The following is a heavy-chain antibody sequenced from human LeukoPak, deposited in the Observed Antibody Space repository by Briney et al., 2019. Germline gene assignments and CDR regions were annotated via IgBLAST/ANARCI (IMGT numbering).Heavy chain of an antibody. CDR2: TYYRSKWSN. CDR1: GDSVSNSVVT. D-gene: IGHD2-15*01. Sequence: SQTLSLTCAISGDSVSNSVVTWNWITQSPSRGLEWLGRTYYRSKWSNDYAVSVKSRITINPDTSKNQFSLQLNSVTAEDTAVYYCARMTLRIVSNNWFDPWGQGTLVTVSS. V-gene: IGHV6-1*01. J-gene: IGHJ5*02. CDR3: ARMTLRIVSNNWFDP.